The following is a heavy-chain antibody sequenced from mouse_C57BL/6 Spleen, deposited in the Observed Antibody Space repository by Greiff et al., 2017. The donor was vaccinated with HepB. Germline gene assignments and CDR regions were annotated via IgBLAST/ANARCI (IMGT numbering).Heavy chain of an antibody. Sequence: EVKLVESGAELVRPGASVKLSCTASGFNIKDDYMHWVKQRPEQGLEWIGWIDPENGDTEYASKFQGKATITADTSSNTAYLQLSSLTSEDTAVYYCTTWSDYPFDYWGQGTTLTVSS. CDR1: GFNIKDDY. V-gene: IGHV14-4*01. J-gene: IGHJ2*01. CDR3: TTWSDYPFDY. CDR2: IDPENGDT. D-gene: IGHD2-4*01.